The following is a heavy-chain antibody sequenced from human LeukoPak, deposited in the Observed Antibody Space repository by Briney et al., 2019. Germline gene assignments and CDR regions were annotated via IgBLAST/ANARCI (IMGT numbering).Heavy chain of an antibody. CDR1: GYTFTTYD. Sequence: VASVTVSCKASGYTFTTYDINWVRQAPGQGLEWMGWMNPNSGYTGYARKFQGRVTITRDTSISTAYMELSSLRSEDTAVYYCARVAGSIDYWGQGTLVTVSS. CDR2: MNPNSGYT. J-gene: IGHJ4*02. D-gene: IGHD6-19*01. CDR3: ARVAGSIDY. V-gene: IGHV1-8*03.